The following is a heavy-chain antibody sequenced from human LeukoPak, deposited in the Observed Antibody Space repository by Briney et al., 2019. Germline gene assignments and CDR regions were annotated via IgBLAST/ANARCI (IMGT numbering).Heavy chain of an antibody. CDR1: GYSFTSYW. Sequence: GESLKISCKGSGYSFTSYWVAWVRQMPGKGLEWMGIIYPRDSDTRYSPSFQGQVPISADKSINTAYLQWSGLKASDTAVYYCARHLSSVTSCPNYWGQGTLVTVSS. CDR3: ARHLSSVTSCPNY. V-gene: IGHV5-51*01. D-gene: IGHD2-2*01. CDR2: IYPRDSDT. J-gene: IGHJ4*02.